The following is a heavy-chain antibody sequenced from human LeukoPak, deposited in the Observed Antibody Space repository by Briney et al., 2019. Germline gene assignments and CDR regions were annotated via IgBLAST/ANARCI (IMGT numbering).Heavy chain of an antibody. Sequence: ASVKVSCKASGGTFSSCAISWVRQAPGQGLEWMGGIIPIFGTANYAQKFQGRVTITTDESTSTAYMELSSLRSEDTAVYYCARERSVCSSTSCYHFDYWGQGTLVTVSS. CDR3: ARERSVCSSTSCYHFDY. CDR2: IIPIFGTA. V-gene: IGHV1-69*05. D-gene: IGHD2-2*01. CDR1: GGTFSSCA. J-gene: IGHJ4*02.